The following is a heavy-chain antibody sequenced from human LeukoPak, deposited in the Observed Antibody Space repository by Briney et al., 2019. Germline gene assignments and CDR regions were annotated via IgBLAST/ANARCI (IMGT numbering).Heavy chain of an antibody. CDR1: GFIFTSYY. J-gene: IGHJ5*02. Sequence: GASVKVSCKASGFIFTSYYLHWVRQAPGQGLEWMGLINPSGSSTTHAQKFQGRLTLTRDTSTSTAYMELSSLRSDDTAVYYCARDNSESDLSWWFDPWGQGTLVTVSS. CDR2: INPSGSST. V-gene: IGHV1-46*01. CDR3: ARDNSESDLSWWFDP. D-gene: IGHD2-21*01.